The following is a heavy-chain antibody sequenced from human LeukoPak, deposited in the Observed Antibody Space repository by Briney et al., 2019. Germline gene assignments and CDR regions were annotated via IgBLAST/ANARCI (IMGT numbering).Heavy chain of an antibody. D-gene: IGHD2-21*01. CDR3: ARRGVYRIPPHWFDP. CDR2: INHSGST. CDR1: GGSFSGYY. V-gene: IGHV4-34*01. Sequence: SETLSLTCAVYGGSFSGYYWSWIRQPPGKGLEWIGEINHSGSTNYNPSLKSRVTISVNTSKNQFSLKLSSVTAADTAVYYCARRGVYRIPPHWFDPWAREPWSPSPQ. J-gene: IGHJ5*02.